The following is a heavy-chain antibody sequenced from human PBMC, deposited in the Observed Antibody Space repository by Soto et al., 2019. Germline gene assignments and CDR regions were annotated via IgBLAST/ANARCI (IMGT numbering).Heavy chain of an antibody. D-gene: IGHD2-2*01. V-gene: IGHV4-4*07. J-gene: IGHJ6*02. CDR1: GGSISSYY. CDR2: IYTSGGT. Sequence: SETLSLTCTVSGGSISSYYWSWIRQPAGKGLEWIGRIYTSGGTNYNPSLKSRVTMSADTSKKQFSLRLTSVTAADTAVYYCARGTPAGVDYGMDVWGQGTTVTVSS. CDR3: ARGTPAGVDYGMDV.